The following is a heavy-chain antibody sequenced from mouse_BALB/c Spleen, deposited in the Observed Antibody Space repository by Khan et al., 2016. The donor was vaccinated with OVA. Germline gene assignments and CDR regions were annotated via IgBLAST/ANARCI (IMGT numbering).Heavy chain of an antibody. CDR1: GFNIKDTY. J-gene: IGHJ4*01. D-gene: IGHD1-2*01. CDR2: IDPANGNT. Sequence: VQLQQSGAEFMKPGASVKLSCRVSGFNIKDTYMHWVKKRPEQGLEWIGRIDPANGNTKYDPKFQGKATMTADTSSNTAYLQLSRLTSEDTAVYYCAYSLRLYAIDYGGQGTSVTVSS. V-gene: IGHV14-3*02. CDR3: AYSLRLYAIDY.